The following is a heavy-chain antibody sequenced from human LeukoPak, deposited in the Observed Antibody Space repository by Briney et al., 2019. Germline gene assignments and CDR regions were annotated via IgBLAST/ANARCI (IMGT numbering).Heavy chain of an antibody. V-gene: IGHV1-69*05. Sequence: ASVKVSCKASGGTFSSYAIGWVRQAPGQGLEWMGGIIPIFGTANYAQKFQGRVTITTDESTSTAYMELSSLRSEDTAVYYYARALGYCSGGSCYSGFDYWGQGTLVTVSS. J-gene: IGHJ4*02. D-gene: IGHD2-15*01. CDR2: IIPIFGTA. CDR3: ARALGYCSGGSCYSGFDY. CDR1: GGTFSSYA.